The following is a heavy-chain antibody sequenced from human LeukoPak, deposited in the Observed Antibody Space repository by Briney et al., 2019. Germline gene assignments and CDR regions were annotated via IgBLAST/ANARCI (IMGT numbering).Heavy chain of an antibody. CDR1: GYTFTSYA. CDR2: INTNTGNP. V-gene: IGHV7-4-1*02. J-gene: IGHJ3*02. CDR3: ARMYSSSWYGAFDI. Sequence: EASVKVSCKASGYTFTSYAMNWVRQAPGQGLEWMGWINTNTGNPTYAQGFTGRFAFSLDTSVSTAYLQISSLKAEDTAVYYCARMYSSSWYGAFDIWGQGTMVTVSS. D-gene: IGHD6-13*01.